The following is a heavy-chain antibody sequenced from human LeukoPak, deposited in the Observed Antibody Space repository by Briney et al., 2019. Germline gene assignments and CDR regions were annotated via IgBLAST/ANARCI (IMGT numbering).Heavy chain of an antibody. V-gene: IGHV4-59*01. J-gene: IGHJ1*01. CDR1: GVSISTYY. D-gene: IGHD6-6*01. CDR2: IYHSGST. CDR3: ARGGAARLHFQN. Sequence: SETLSLTCIVSGVSISTYYWNWIRQPPGKGLEWIGYIYHSGSTNYNPSLQSRVTISVDTSKNQFSLNLNSVTAADTAVYYCARGGAARLHFQNWGQGTLVTVSS.